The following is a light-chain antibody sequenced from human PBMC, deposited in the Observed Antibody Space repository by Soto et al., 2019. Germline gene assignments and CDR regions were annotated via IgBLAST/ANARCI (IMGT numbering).Light chain of an antibody. CDR3: QQRGHWPS. CDR1: QSLDNY. CDR2: DAS. J-gene: IGKJ4*01. Sequence: EIVLTQSPATLSLSPGERATLSCRASQSLDNYLAWYQHKPGQAPRLLIYDASTRATDIPARFSGSGPGTDFTLTISSLEPEDFAVYYCQQRGHWPSFGGGTKVEIK. V-gene: IGKV3-11*01.